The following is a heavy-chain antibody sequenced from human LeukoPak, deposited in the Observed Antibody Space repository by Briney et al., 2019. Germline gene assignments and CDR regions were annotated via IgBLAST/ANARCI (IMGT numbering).Heavy chain of an antibody. J-gene: IGHJ4*02. Sequence: GGSLRLSCAASGFTVDDYGMSWVRQAAGKGLEWVSGINWNGANTDYADSVKGRFTISRDNAKNSLYLQMNSLRAEDTALYYCARGFDGNFDYWGQGTLVTVSP. V-gene: IGHV3-20*04. CDR1: GFTVDDYG. CDR2: INWNGANT. CDR3: ARGFDGNFDY. D-gene: IGHD3-9*01.